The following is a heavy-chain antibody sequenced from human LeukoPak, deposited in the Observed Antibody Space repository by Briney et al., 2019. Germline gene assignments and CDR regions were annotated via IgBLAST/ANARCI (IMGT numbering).Heavy chain of an antibody. Sequence: GGSLRLSCAASGFTFSSHSMNWVRQAPGKGLEWVSSISSSSSYIYYADSVKGRFTISRDNAKNSLYLQMNSLRAEDTAVYYCARSGFEGPAGYDLPLDYWGQGTLVTVSS. CDR2: ISSSSSYI. J-gene: IGHJ4*02. CDR1: GFTFSSHS. CDR3: ARSGFEGPAGYDLPLDY. V-gene: IGHV3-21*01. D-gene: IGHD5-12*01.